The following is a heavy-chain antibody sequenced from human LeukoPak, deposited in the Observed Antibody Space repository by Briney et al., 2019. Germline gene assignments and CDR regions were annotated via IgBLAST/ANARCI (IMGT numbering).Heavy chain of an antibody. V-gene: IGHV1-18*01. D-gene: IGHD6-13*01. J-gene: IGHJ4*02. CDR1: GYTFTSYG. CDR3: ARVRAAAGTLDY. CDR2: ISAYNGNT. Sequence: ASVKVSCKASGYTFTSYGISWVRQAPGQGLEWMGWISAYNGNTNYARKLQGGVTMTTDTSTSTAYMELRSLRSDDTAVYYCARVRAAAGTLDYWGQGTLVTVSS.